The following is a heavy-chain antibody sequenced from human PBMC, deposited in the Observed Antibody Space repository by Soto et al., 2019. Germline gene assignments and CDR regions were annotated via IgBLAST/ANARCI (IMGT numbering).Heavy chain of an antibody. V-gene: IGHV3-23*01. CDR3: AKDQREYYDRGGYH. J-gene: IGHJ5*02. D-gene: IGHD3-22*01. Sequence: GGSLRLSCAASGFTFSSYTMSWVRQAPGKGLEWVSGISGSGGSTYYADSVKGRFTISRDNSKNTLYLQMNSLRAEDTAVYYCAKDQREYYDRGGYHWGPGTWAPAP. CDR1: GFTFSSYT. CDR2: ISGSGGST.